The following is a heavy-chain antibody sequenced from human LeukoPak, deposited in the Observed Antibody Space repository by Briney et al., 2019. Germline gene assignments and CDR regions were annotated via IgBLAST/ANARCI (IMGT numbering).Heavy chain of an antibody. CDR2: IYHSGST. D-gene: IGHD2-2*03. CDR1: GGSFSDYY. V-gene: IGHV4-34*01. CDR3: ARVDSDFDY. Sequence: SETLSLTCAVYGGSFSDYYWSWIRQPPGKGPEWIGSIYHSGSTYYNPSLKSRVTISVDTSKNQFSLKLSSVTAADTAVYYCARVDSDFDYWGQGTLVTVSS. J-gene: IGHJ4*02.